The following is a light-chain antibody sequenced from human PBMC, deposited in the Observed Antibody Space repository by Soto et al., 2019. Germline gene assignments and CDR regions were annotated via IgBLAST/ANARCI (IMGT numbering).Light chain of an antibody. J-gene: IGKJ5*01. V-gene: IGKV2-30*01. CDR3: MQGRHWPPIT. CDR1: QGLVYSDGNTY. Sequence: DIVMTQSPLSLPVTPGEPASISCRSSQGLVYSDGNTYLNWFQQRPGQSPRPLIYTVSNRASGVPDRFSGSGSGTDLTLRISPVEAEDVGVHYCMQGRHWPPITFGQGTRLEIK. CDR2: TVS.